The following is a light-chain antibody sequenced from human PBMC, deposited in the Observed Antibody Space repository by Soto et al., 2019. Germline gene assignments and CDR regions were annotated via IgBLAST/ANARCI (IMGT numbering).Light chain of an antibody. V-gene: IGLV2-8*01. CDR3: SSHGGSINVV. J-gene: IGLJ2*01. Sequence: QSALTQPPSASGSPGQSVTISCTGTNSDIGAYNYVSWYQQHPGKAPKLMIYEVTERPSGVPDRFSGSKSGNTASLTVSGLQVEDEADYYCSSHGGSINVVFGGGTKVTVL. CDR2: EVT. CDR1: NSDIGAYNY.